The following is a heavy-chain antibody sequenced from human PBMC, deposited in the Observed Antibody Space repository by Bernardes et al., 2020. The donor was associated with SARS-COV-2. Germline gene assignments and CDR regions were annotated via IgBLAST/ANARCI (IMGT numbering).Heavy chain of an antibody. J-gene: IGHJ6*02. CDR2: ISYDGSNK. Sequence: GGSLRLSCAASGFTFSSYGMHWVRQAPGKGLEWVALISYDGSNKYYADSVKGRFTISRDNSKNTLYLQMNSLRAEDTAVYYCVRAGTTKRNAMDVWGQGTTVTVSS. CDR1: GFTFSSYG. V-gene: IGHV3-30*03. D-gene: IGHD2-8*01. CDR3: VRAGTTKRNAMDV.